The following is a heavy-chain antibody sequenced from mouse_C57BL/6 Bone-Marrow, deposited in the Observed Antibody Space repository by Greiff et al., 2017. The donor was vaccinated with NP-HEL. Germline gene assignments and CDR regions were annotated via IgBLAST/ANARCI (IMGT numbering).Heavy chain of an antibody. V-gene: IGHV10-1*01. J-gene: IGHJ3*01. CDR1: GFSFNTYA. D-gene: IGHD3-2*02. Sequence: EVQLQQSGGGLVQPKGSLKLSCAASGFSFNTYAMNWVRQAPGKGLEWVARIRSKSNNYATYYADSVKDRFTISRDDSESMLYLQMNNLKTEDTAMYYCVRHGSSGLAYWGQGTLVTVSA. CDR2: IRSKSNNYAT. CDR3: VRHGSSGLAY.